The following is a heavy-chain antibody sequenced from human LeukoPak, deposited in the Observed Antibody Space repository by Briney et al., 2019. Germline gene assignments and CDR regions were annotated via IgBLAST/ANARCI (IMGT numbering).Heavy chain of an antibody. J-gene: IGHJ4*02. CDR3: AKRGIVIRGILVIGYHQEAYHYDY. CDR1: GISLSNYA. Sequence: GGSLRLSCVVSGISLSNYAMTWVRQAPGKGLEWVSYIRERGGSTTYADSVKGRFTISRDTSLNTRYLQMSSLRAEDTAVYFCAKRGIVIRGILVIGYHQEAYHYDYWGQGVLVTVSS. CDR2: IRERGGST. V-gene: IGHV3-23*01. D-gene: IGHD3-10*01.